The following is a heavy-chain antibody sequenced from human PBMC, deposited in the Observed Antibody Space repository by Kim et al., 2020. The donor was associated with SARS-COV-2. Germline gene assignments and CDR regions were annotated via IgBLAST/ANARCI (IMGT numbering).Heavy chain of an antibody. Sequence: SETLSHTCTVSGGSISSYYWSWIRQPPGKGLEWIGYIYYSGSTNYNPSLKSRVTISVDTSKNQFSLKLSSVTAADTAVYYCARSRIPNWFDPWGQGTLVTVSS. V-gene: IGHV4-59*01. J-gene: IGHJ5*02. CDR3: ARSRIPNWFDP. CDR2: IYYSGST. CDR1: GGSISSYY.